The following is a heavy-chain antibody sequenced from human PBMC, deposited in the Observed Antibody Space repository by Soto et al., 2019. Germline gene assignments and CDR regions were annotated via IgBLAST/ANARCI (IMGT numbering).Heavy chain of an antibody. D-gene: IGHD2-21*01. CDR1: GFSLSTSRVG. Sequence: QITLKESGPTLVKPTQTLTLTCTFSGFSLSTSRVGVGWIRQPPGKALEWLALIYWDDDERYSASLKSRLTVTKDTAKNQVVLTMTNMDPVDTATYYGAHKGCRCAGIDDWGQGTTVTVSS. J-gene: IGHJ6*02. V-gene: IGHV2-5*02. CDR3: AHKGCRCAGIDD. CDR2: IYWDDDE.